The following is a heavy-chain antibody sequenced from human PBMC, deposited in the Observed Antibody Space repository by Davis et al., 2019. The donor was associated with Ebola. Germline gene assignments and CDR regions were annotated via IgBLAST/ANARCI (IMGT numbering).Heavy chain of an antibody. V-gene: IGHV3-7*01. CDR3: ATWARAYYYYGMDV. J-gene: IGHJ6*02. CDR1: GFTFSTYS. Sequence: PGGSLRLSCVASGFTFSTYSMTWVRQAPGKGLEWVAHIKKEGSEKFYVGSVKGRFTISRDNAKNSLYLEMNSLRAEDTAVYYCATWARAYYYYGMDVWGQGTTVTVSS. D-gene: IGHD3-16*01. CDR2: IKKEGSEK.